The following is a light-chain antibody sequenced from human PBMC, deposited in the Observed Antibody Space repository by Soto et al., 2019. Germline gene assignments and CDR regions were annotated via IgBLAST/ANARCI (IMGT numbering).Light chain of an antibody. CDR3: QQYDNWHRT. Sequence: EIVMTQSPATLSVSPGERATLSCKASQSVSSNLAWYQQKPGQAPRLLIYGASTRAIGIPARFSGSRSGTELTLTISSLQSEDFALYYCQQYDNWHRTFGQGTKVEIK. CDR2: GAS. J-gene: IGKJ1*01. CDR1: QSVSSN. V-gene: IGKV3-15*01.